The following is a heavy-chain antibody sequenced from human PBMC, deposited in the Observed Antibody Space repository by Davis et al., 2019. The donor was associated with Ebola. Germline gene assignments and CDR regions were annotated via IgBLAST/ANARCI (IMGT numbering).Heavy chain of an antibody. Sequence: SETLSLTCTVSGGSISSSSYYWGWIRQPPGKGLEWIGSIYYSGSTNYNPSLKSRVTISVDTSKNQFSLKLSSVTAADTAVYYCARSNQWLVRGFDYWGQGTLVTVSS. CDR3: ARSNQWLVRGFDY. CDR2: IYYSGST. D-gene: IGHD6-19*01. V-gene: IGHV4-39*07. CDR1: GGSISSSSYY. J-gene: IGHJ4*02.